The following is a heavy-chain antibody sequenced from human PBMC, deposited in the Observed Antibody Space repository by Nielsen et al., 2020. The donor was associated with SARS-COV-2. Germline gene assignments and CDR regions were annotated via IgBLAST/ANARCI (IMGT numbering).Heavy chain of an antibody. CDR1: GFTFRDNY. V-gene: IGHV3-11*05. D-gene: IGHD5-12*01. J-gene: IGHJ4*02. CDR3: ARDSGSGYDFDY. Sequence: GESLKISCAASGFTFRDNYMSWIRQAPGKGLEWVSFISSSSGNTDYADSVKGRFTISRDNAKNSLYLQMNSLRAEDTAVYYCARDSGSGYDFDYWGQGTLVTVSS. CDR2: ISSSSGNT.